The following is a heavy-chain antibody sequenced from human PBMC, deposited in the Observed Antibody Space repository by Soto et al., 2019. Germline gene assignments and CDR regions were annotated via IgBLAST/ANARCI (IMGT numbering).Heavy chain of an antibody. Sequence: QLQLQESGPGLVKPSETLSLTCTVPADSISSSSYYWGWIRQPPGKGLEWIGSIYYSGTTYYNPSLKSRVTMSVDTSKNQFSLKLNSVTAADTAVYYCARQLTGTTSTRYFDLWGRGTLVTVSS. CDR1: ADSISSSSYY. J-gene: IGHJ2*01. CDR2: IYYSGTT. D-gene: IGHD1-1*01. CDR3: ARQLTGTTSTRYFDL. V-gene: IGHV4-39*01.